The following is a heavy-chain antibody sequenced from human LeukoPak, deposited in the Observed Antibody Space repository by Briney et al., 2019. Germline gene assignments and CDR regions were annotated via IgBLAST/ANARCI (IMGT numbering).Heavy chain of an antibody. V-gene: IGHV1-18*01. Sequence: ASVKVSCKASGYTFSSYGISWVRQAPGEGLEWMGWITAYNGNTNYAQKFQGRITMTTDTPRSTAYMELRSLRSDDTAVYYCARGTYYDFWSGPFIGPYYFDYWGQGTLVTVSS. CDR1: GYTFSSYG. D-gene: IGHD3-3*01. J-gene: IGHJ4*02. CDR3: ARGTYYDFWSGPFIGPYYFDY. CDR2: ITAYNGNT.